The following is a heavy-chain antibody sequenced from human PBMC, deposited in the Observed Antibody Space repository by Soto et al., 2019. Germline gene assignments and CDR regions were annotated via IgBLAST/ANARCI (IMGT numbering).Heavy chain of an antibody. Sequence: QVQLVQSGAEVKKPGASVKVSCKASGDTFTGDEITWVRQATGQGLEWMGWMNLNGGNTGYAQTFQGRVSMTVNPSISTAYMELSSLRSDDTAVYYCARVPRGSRYFYYLDVWGKGTTVIVSS. CDR3: ARVPRGSRYFYYLDV. CDR1: GDTFTGDE. J-gene: IGHJ6*03. D-gene: IGHD3-16*01. V-gene: IGHV1-8*01. CDR2: MNLNGGNT.